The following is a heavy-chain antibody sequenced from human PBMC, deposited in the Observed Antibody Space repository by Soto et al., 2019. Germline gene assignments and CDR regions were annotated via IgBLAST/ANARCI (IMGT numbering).Heavy chain of an antibody. D-gene: IGHD5-18*01. CDR3: ATLNSFGSDY. Sequence: GGSLRLSCAASGFTFSSYGMHWVRQAPGKGLEWVAVIWYDGSATRYADSVKGRFTISRDNAKNTVYLQMNSLRAEDTAVYYCATLNSFGSDYWGQGTLVTVSS. J-gene: IGHJ4*02. CDR1: GFTFSSYG. CDR2: IWYDGSAT. V-gene: IGHV3-33*03.